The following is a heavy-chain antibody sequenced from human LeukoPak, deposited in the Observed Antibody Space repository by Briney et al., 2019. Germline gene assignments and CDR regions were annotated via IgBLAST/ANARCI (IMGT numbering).Heavy chain of an antibody. J-gene: IGHJ6*03. CDR2: LTGSSGTA. CDR1: GFSLNNYG. D-gene: IGHD3-10*01. CDR3: AKSGASPLYHMDV. V-gene: IGHV3-23*01. Sequence: PGGSLRLSCAASGFSLNNYGVNWVRQAPGKGLEWVSGLTGSSGTAYYAGSVRGRFSISRDDAKNTVYLQMTSLRVDDTAIYYCAKSGASPLYHMDVWGKGATVTVSS.